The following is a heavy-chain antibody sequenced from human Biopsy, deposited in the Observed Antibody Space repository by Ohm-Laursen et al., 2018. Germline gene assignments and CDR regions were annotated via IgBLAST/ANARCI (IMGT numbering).Heavy chain of an antibody. Sequence: ASVKVSCKASGYTFTSYDISWVRQAPGQGLEGMGWISPYNDKTSYPPKLQDRVTMPEDSSTNTDHMELSSLSSDDPTVYYCTRVFCTITTSYGLLDNWGQGTVVTVSS. D-gene: IGHD1-1*01. CDR1: GYTFTSYD. CDR2: ISPYNDKT. CDR3: TRVFCTITTSYGLLDN. J-gene: IGHJ4*02. V-gene: IGHV1-18*01.